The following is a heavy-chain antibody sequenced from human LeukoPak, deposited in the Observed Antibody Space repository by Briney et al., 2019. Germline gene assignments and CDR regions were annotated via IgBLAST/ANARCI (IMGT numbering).Heavy chain of an antibody. D-gene: IGHD3-22*01. CDR2: MNPNSGNT. CDR1: GYTFTRYD. V-gene: IGHV1-8*01. Sequence: ASVKVSCKASGYTFTRYDINWVRQATGQGLEWMGWMNPNSGNTGYAQKFQGRVTMTRNTSISTAYMELSSLRSEDTAVYYCARGDYYDSSGYYSPTEYFQHWGQGTLVTVSS. CDR3: ARGDYYDSSGYYSPTEYFQH. J-gene: IGHJ1*01.